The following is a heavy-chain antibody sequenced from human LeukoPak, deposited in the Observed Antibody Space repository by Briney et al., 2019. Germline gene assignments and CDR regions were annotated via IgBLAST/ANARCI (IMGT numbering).Heavy chain of an antibody. CDR3: VRSPYYYYHMDV. V-gene: IGHV4-38-2*01. J-gene: IGHJ6*03. Sequence: SSGTLSLTCAVSGYSITSGYYWGWIRQPPGKGLEWIGTIYHSGSTYYNPSLKSRVIVSVDTSKNQFSLKLSSVTAADTAVYYCVRSPYYYYHMDVWGKGTSVTVSS. CDR2: IYHSGST. CDR1: GYSITSGYY.